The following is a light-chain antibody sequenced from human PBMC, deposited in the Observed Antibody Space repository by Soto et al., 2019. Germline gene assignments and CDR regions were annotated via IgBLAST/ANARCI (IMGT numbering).Light chain of an antibody. Sequence: EIVMTQSPATLSVSPGARATLSCRASQSVSSNLAWYQQKPGQAPRLLIYGASTRATGSPARFSGSGSGTEFTLTISSLQSEDCAVYYCQQYNNWPPITFGQGTRVEIK. CDR3: QQYNNWPPIT. CDR1: QSVSSN. V-gene: IGKV3-15*01. J-gene: IGKJ5*01. CDR2: GAS.